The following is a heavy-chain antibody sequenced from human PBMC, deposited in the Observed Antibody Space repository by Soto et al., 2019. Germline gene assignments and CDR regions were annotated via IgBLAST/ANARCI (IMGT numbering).Heavy chain of an antibody. Sequence: EVQVVESGGGLVQPGGSRRLSCAASGFTFSSYWMHWVRQAPGKGLEWLTRINGEGSYTTYADSVKGRFTSSRDKAENPLYLQLSSLTAEDAAIYYCSRAADSHYFYRAMDVWGRGTTVTVSS. J-gene: IGHJ6*02. CDR2: INGEGSYT. V-gene: IGHV3-74*03. CDR3: SRAADSHYFYRAMDV. CDR1: GFTFSSYW.